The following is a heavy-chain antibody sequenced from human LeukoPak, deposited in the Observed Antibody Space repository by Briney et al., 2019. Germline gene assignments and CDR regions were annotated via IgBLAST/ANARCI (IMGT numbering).Heavy chain of an antibody. Sequence: GGSLRLSCAASGFTFNNYAMTWVRQAPGKGLEWVSAISCSGSSTYYADSVKGRFTISRDNSRNTLYLQMNSLSAEDSARYYCAKDARGGYCSTTSCSSGNWGQGTLVTVSS. CDR3: AKDARGGYCSTTSCSSGN. J-gene: IGHJ4*02. CDR2: ISCSGSST. V-gene: IGHV3-23*01. D-gene: IGHD2-2*01. CDR1: GFTFNNYA.